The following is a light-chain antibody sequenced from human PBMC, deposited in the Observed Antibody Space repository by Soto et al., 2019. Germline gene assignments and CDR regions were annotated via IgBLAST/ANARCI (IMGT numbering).Light chain of an antibody. CDR2: NNN. V-gene: IGLV1-44*01. Sequence: QSALTQPPSASGSPGQSVTISCTGTSSDVGGSNFVSWYQQLPGTAPKLLIYNNNQRPSGVPDRFSGSKSGTSASLAISGLQSEDEADYYCAAWHDSLNGPVFGGGTKVIVL. J-gene: IGLJ3*02. CDR1: SSDVGGSNF. CDR3: AAWHDSLNGPV.